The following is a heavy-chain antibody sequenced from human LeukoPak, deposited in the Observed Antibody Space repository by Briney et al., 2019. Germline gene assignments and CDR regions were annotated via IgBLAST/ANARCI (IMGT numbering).Heavy chain of an antibody. V-gene: IGHV3-20*04. CDR3: ARESADYSNYVSDY. D-gene: IGHD4-11*01. Sequence: PGGSLRLSCAASGFTFDDYGMSWVRQAPGKGLEWVSGINWNGGSTGYADSVKGRFTISRDNAKNSLYLQMNSLRAEDTALYYCARESADYSNYVSDYWGQGTLVTVSS. J-gene: IGHJ4*02. CDR2: INWNGGST. CDR1: GFTFDDYG.